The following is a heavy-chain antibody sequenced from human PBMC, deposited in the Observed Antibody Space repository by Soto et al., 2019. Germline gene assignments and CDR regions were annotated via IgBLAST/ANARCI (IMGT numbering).Heavy chain of an antibody. CDR3: ARLQFGEGFDY. V-gene: IGHV4-30-2*01. CDR2: IFHTGGT. Sequence: SETLSLTCAVSGGSISGGGFSWSWIRQPPGQGLEWIGYIFHTGGTQYNPSLKSRVSMSVDKSKNQFSLHLTSVTAADTAVYYCARLQFGEGFDYWGQGALVTVSS. D-gene: IGHD3-10*01. CDR1: GGSISGGGFS. J-gene: IGHJ4*02.